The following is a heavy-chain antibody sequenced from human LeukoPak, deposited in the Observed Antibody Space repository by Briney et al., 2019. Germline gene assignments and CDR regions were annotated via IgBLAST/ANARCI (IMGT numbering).Heavy chain of an antibody. D-gene: IGHD6-19*01. CDR3: AGGRGGSGWIDY. CDR2: IYNSGST. J-gene: IGHJ4*02. CDR1: DGSVSAYY. V-gene: IGHV4-59*02. Sequence: PSETLSLTCTVSDGSVSAYYWSWIRQPPGKGLERIGYIYNSGSTNYNPSLKIRVTRSVDTSKNQFSLKLSSVTAADTAVYYCAGGRGGSGWIDYWGQGTLVTVSS.